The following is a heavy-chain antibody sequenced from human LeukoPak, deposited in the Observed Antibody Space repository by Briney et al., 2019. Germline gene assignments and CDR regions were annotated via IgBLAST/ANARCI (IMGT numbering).Heavy chain of an antibody. CDR2: IVYDGSDK. V-gene: IGHV3-30*03. D-gene: IGHD3-16*01. J-gene: IGHJ4*02. CDR1: GFTFSTYG. CDR3: VERDAVGLDY. Sequence: PGRSLRLSCAASGFTFSTYGMHWVRQAPGKGLEWVALIVYDGSDKHYADSVRGRFTISRDSSKNTLYLQMNSLRVEDTAVYYCVERDAVGLDYWGQGTLVTVSS.